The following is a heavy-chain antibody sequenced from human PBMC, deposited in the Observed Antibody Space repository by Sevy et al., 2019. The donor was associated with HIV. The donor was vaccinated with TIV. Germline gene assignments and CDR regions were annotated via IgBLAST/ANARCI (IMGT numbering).Heavy chain of an antibody. D-gene: IGHD2-15*01. CDR1: GGSISSYY. V-gene: IGHV4-59*01. CDR2: IYYSGST. J-gene: IGHJ3*02. Sequence: SETLSLTCTVSGGSISSYYWSWIRQPPGKGLEWIGYIYYSGSTNYNPSLKSRVTISVDTSKNQFSLKLSSVTAADTAVYYCERDGYCSGGSCHSGTAFDIWGQGTMVTVSS. CDR3: ERDGYCSGGSCHSGTAFDI.